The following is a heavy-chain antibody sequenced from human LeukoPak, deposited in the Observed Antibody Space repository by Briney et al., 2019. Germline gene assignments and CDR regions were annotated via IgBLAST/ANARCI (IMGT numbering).Heavy chain of an antibody. J-gene: IGHJ4*02. D-gene: IGHD3-3*01. Sequence: ASVKVSCKASGYTFTGYYMHWVRQAPGQGLEWMGWINPNSGGTNYAQKFQGRVTMTRDTSISTAYMELSSLRSEDTAVYYCAANPYDFWSGYYVFDYWGQGTLVTVSS. CDR3: AANPYDFWSGYYVFDY. V-gene: IGHV1-2*02. CDR1: GYTFTGYY. CDR2: INPNSGGT.